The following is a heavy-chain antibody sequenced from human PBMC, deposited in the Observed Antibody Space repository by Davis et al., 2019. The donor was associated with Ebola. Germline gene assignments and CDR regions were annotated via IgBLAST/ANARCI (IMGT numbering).Heavy chain of an antibody. J-gene: IGHJ4*02. Sequence: GGSLRLSCAAPGFTFSSYAMHWVRQAPGKGLEWVAVISYDGSNKYYADSVKGRFTISRDNSKNTLYLQMNSLRAEDTAVYYCAGRTGSDYWGQGTLVTVSS. CDR1: GFTFSSYA. D-gene: IGHD7-27*01. V-gene: IGHV3-30-3*01. CDR2: ISYDGSNK. CDR3: AGRTGSDY.